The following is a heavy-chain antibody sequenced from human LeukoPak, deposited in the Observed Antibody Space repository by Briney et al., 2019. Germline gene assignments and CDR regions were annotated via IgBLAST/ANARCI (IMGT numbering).Heavy chain of an antibody. D-gene: IGHD3-3*01. CDR1: GYTFTGHH. V-gene: IGHV1-8*02. Sequence: GASVKVSCKASGYTFTGHHLHGVRQATGQGLEWMGWMNPNSGNTGYAQKFQGRVTMTRNTSISTAYMELSSLRSEDTAVYYCARAPYYDFWSAGFDPWGQGTLVAVSS. CDR2: MNPNSGNT. CDR3: ARAPYYDFWSAGFDP. J-gene: IGHJ5*02.